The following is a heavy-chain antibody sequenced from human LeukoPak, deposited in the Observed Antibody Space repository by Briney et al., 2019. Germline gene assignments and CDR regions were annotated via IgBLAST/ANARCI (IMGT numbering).Heavy chain of an antibody. J-gene: IGHJ6*02. CDR3: AYPGRYCSSTSCYGMDV. CDR2: IFYSGST. D-gene: IGHD2-2*01. V-gene: IGHV4-61*08. Sequence: SETLSLTCTVSGGSVSGNGYYWSWIRQPPGKGLESIGYIFYSGSTNYNPSLKSRVTISVDTSNNQFSLKLSSVTAADTAVYYCAYPGRYCSSTSCYGMDVWGQGTTVTVSS. CDR1: GGSVSGNGYY.